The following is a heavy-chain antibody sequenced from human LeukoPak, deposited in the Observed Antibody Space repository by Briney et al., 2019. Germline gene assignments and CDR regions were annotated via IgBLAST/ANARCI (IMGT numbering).Heavy chain of an antibody. CDR1: GFTFSGSS. CDR3: TRSDSGSYQMDFDY. CDR2: IRTKTYNYAT. D-gene: IGHD1-26*01. J-gene: IGHJ4*02. V-gene: IGHV3-73*01. Sequence: GGSLRLSXAASGFTFSGSSMHWIRQASGKGLEWVGRIRTKTYNYATAYGASVKGRFTLSRDDSKNTAYLQMNSLKTEDTAVYYCTRSDSGSYQMDFDYWGQGTLVTVPS.